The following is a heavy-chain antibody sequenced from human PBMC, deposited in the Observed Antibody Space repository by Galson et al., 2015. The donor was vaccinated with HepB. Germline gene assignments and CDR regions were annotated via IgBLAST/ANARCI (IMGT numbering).Heavy chain of an antibody. Sequence: SVKVSCKASGYTFSTYSITWVRQAPGHGLEWMGWISPYNRNIDYAQTLQGRVTMTTDTSTSTAFMELRSLGSDDTAVYYCARGALVVVVGATQNNWFGPWGQGTLVTVSS. CDR2: ISPYNRNI. V-gene: IGHV1-18*01. J-gene: IGHJ5*02. D-gene: IGHD2-15*01. CDR3: ARGALVVVVGATQNNWFGP. CDR1: GYTFSTYS.